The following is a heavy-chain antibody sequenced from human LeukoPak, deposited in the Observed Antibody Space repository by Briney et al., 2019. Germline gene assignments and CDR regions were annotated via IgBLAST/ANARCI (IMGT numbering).Heavy chain of an antibody. CDR3: ARDLGRGYSGYEGFFDS. D-gene: IGHD5-12*01. CDR1: GFTFSSNT. V-gene: IGHV3-30*09. Sequence: PGRSLRLSCAASGFTFSSNTMHGVRQAPGKGLEGVAVISYDGSKKYYADSVKGRFAISRDNSKNTLYLQMNSLRGEDTAVYYCARDLGRGYSGYEGFFDSWGQGTLVSVSS. CDR2: ISYDGSKK. J-gene: IGHJ5*01.